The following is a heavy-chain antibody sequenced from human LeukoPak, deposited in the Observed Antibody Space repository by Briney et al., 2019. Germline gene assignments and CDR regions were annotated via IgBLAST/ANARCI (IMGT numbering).Heavy chain of an antibody. Sequence: GGSLRLSCAASGFTFSNAWMSWVRQAPAKGLEWVGRIKSKTDGGTTDYAAPVKGRFTISRDDSKNTLYLQMNSLKAEYTAVYYCTQYTYGFFQYWGQGTLVTVSS. J-gene: IGHJ4*02. CDR3: TQYTYGFFQY. CDR1: GFTFSNAW. V-gene: IGHV3-15*01. D-gene: IGHD5-18*01. CDR2: IKSKTDGGTT.